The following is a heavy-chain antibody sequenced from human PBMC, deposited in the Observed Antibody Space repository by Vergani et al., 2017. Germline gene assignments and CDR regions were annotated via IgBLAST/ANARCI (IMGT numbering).Heavy chain of an antibody. CDR1: GGSFSGYY. CDR2: TNHSGST. Sequence: QVQLQQWGAGLLKPSETLCLTCAVYGGSFSGYYWSWIRQPPGKGLEWMGETNHSGSTNYNPSLKSRVTISVDTSKNQFSLKLSSVPAADTAVYYCARCRXRISLVRRFNWFDPWGQGTLVTVSS. J-gene: IGHJ5*02. V-gene: IGHV4-34*01. D-gene: IGHD3-10*01. CDR3: ARCRXRISLVRRFNWFDP.